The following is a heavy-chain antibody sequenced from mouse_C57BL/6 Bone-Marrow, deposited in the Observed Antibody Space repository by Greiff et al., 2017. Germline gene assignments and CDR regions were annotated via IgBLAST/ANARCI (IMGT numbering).Heavy chain of an antibody. J-gene: IGHJ4*01. CDR1: GYTFTSYW. CDR3: ARRDVRGDYYAMDY. V-gene: IGHV1-61*01. CDR2: IYPSDSET. Sequence: QVQLQQPGAELVRPGSSVKLSCKASGYTFTSYWMDWVKQRPGQGLEWIGNIYPSDSETHYNQKFKDKATLTVDKSSSTAYMQLSSLTSEDSAVYYCARRDVRGDYYAMDYWGQGTSVTGSS.